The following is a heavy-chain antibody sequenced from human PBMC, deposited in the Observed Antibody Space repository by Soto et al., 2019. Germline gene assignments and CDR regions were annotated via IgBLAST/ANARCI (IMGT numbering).Heavy chain of an antibody. CDR3: ARGLHWLDY. D-gene: IGHD6-19*01. Sequence: QVQLQESGPGLVKPSETLSLTCTVSGGSISNYYWSWIRQPPGKGLEWIGYIYYTGSTNYNPSLKRRVTISVDTSENQFSLRLSSVTAADTAIYYCARGLHWLDYWGQGTLVSVSS. J-gene: IGHJ4*02. V-gene: IGHV4-59*01. CDR2: IYYTGST. CDR1: GGSISNYY.